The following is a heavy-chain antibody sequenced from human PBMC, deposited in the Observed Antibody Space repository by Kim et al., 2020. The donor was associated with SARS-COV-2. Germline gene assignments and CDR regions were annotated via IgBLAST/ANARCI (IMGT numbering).Heavy chain of an antibody. D-gene: IGHD3-22*01. CDR2: YI. V-gene: IGHV3-21*01. J-gene: IGHJ5*02. CDR3: ASCYDSSGCP. Sequence: YIYYADSVKGRFTISRDNAKNSLYLQMNSLRAEDTAVYYCASCYDSSGCPWGQGTLVTVSS.